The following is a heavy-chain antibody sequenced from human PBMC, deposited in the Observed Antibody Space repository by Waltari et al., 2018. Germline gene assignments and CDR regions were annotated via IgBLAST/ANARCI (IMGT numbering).Heavy chain of an antibody. D-gene: IGHD1-1*01. CDR2: ISGSGGRT. CDR1: GFTFSSYA. Sequence: EVQLVESGGGLVQPGGSLRLSCAASGFTFSSYAMSWVRQAPGTGLEWVSAISGSGGRTYYADSVKGRFTISRDNSKNTLYLLMNRLRAEDTAVYYCAKTGTTWDYYYYYYMDVWGKGTTVTVSS. CDR3: AKTGTTWDYYYYYYMDV. J-gene: IGHJ6*03. V-gene: IGHV3-23*04.